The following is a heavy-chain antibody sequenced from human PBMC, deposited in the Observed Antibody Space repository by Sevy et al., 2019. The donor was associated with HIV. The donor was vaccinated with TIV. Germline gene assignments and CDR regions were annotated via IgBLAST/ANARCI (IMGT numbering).Heavy chain of an antibody. J-gene: IGHJ6*02. Sequence: ASVKVSCKASGYTFTTYDINWVRQATGQGLEWMGWMNPNSGNTGYAQKFQGRVTMTRNTSIETAYMELSSLRSEDTAVYYCARFLSTSYYYYHAMDAWGQGTTVTVSS. CDR2: MNPNSGNT. CDR3: ARFLSTSYYYYHAMDA. CDR1: GYTFTTYD. V-gene: IGHV1-8*01. D-gene: IGHD2-2*01.